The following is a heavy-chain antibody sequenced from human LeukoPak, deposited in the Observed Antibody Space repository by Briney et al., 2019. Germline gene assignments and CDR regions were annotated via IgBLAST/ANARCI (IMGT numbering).Heavy chain of an antibody. CDR1: GYTFTSYD. Sequence: ASVKVSCKASGYTFTSYDINWVRQATGQGLEWMGWMNPNSGNTGYAQKFQGRVTMTRNTSISTAYVELSSLRSEDTAVYYCARDRWELPRFDYWGQGTLVTVSS. CDR2: MNPNSGNT. J-gene: IGHJ4*02. CDR3: ARDRWELPRFDY. D-gene: IGHD1-26*01. V-gene: IGHV1-8*01.